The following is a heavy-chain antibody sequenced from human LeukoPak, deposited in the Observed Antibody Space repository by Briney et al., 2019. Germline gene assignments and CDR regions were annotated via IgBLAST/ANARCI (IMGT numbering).Heavy chain of an antibody. V-gene: IGHV1-18*01. Sequence: ASVKVSCKASGYTFNRYGLSWVRQAPGQGLEWMGWISAYTGNTNYAQTFQATVTMTTATSTSPAYMQLRSLRYDDTAVYYCARLDGYWGPGTLVTVSP. D-gene: IGHD6-6*01. CDR1: GYTFNRYG. J-gene: IGHJ4*02. CDR3: ARLDGY. CDR2: ISAYTGNT.